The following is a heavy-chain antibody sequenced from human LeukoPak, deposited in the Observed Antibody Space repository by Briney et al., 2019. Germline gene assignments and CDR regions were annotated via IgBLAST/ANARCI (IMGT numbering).Heavy chain of an antibody. CDR3: ARARGYSAYDCFGY. D-gene: IGHD5-12*01. J-gene: IGHJ4*02. Sequence: GASVKVSCKASGYTFTNYYIYWVRQAPGQGLEWMGIINPSGGRTDYAQNFQGRVTMTRDTSTSTAYMELSGLRSEDTAVYFCARARGYSAYDCFGYWGQGTLVTVSS. CDR1: GYTFTNYY. V-gene: IGHV1-46*01. CDR2: INPSGGRT.